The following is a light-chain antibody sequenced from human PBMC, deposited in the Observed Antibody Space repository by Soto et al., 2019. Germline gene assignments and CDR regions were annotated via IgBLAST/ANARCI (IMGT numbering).Light chain of an antibody. J-gene: IGKJ1*01. CDR2: GAS. V-gene: IGKV3-15*01. Sequence: EIVMTQSPATLSVSPGDGVTLSCRASQSVSRNFAWYQQKPGQAHRLLIFGASTRATGIPARFSGSGSGTEFTLTISSLQPGEFATYYCQHYNTYPWTFGQGTKVDIK. CDR1: QSVSRN. CDR3: QHYNTYPWT.